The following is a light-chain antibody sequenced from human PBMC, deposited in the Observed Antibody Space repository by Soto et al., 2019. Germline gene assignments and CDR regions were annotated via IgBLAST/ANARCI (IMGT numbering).Light chain of an antibody. CDR3: HQYGSSRRT. V-gene: IGKV3-20*01. CDR1: QSVSSNS. CDR2: GAS. J-gene: IGKJ1*01. Sequence: ETVLTQSPGTLSLSPGEGATLSCRASQSVSSNSLAWYQQKPGQAPRLLIYGASTRATGIPDRFSGSGSGTDFTLTISRLEPEDFAVYYCHQYGSSRRTFGQGTKVDMK.